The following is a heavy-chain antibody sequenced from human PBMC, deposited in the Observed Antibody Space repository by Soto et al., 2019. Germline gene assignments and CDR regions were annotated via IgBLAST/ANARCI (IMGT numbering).Heavy chain of an antibody. CDR1: GFTFSRYA. CDR2: ISGSGGST. J-gene: IGHJ3*02. CDR3: AKPVILGVPGTVWAFDI. D-gene: IGHD2-2*01. Sequence: EVQLLESGGGLVQPGGSLRLSCAASGFTFSRYAMSWVRQAPGKGLEWVSAISGSGGSTYYADSVKGRFTISRDNSKNTLYLQMNSLRAEDTAVYYCAKPVILGVPGTVWAFDIWGQGTMVTASS. V-gene: IGHV3-23*01.